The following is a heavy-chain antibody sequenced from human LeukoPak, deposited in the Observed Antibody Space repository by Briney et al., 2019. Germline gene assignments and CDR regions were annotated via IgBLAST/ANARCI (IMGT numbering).Heavy chain of an antibody. V-gene: IGHV1-46*01. CDR3: ARTYYYDSSGYSAFDY. CDR2: INPSGGST. J-gene: IGHJ4*02. Sequence: ASVTVSCKASGYTFTSYYIHWVRQAPGQGLEWMGIINPSGGSTSYAQKFQGRVTMTRDTSTSIVYMELSSLRSEDTAVYYCARTYYYDSSGYSAFDYWGQGTLVTVSS. CDR1: GYTFTSYY. D-gene: IGHD3-22*01.